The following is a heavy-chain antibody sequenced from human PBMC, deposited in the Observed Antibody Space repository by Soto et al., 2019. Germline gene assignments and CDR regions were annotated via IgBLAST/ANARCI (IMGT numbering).Heavy chain of an antibody. D-gene: IGHD6-19*01. Sequence: SETLSLTCTVSGGSISSSSYYWGWIRQPPGKGLEWIGSIYYSGSTYYNPSLKSRVTISVDTSKNQFSLKLSSVTAADTAVYYCARHEGAQGLVHEVWFDPWGQGTLVTVSS. J-gene: IGHJ5*02. CDR1: GGSISSSSYY. CDR3: ARHEGAQGLVHEVWFDP. V-gene: IGHV4-39*01. CDR2: IYYSGST.